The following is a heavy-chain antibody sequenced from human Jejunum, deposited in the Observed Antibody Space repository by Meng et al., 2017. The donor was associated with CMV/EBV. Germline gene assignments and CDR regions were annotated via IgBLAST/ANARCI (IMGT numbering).Heavy chain of an antibody. J-gene: IGHJ6*02. CDR3: AKFSATGAYYYGMDV. CDR1: GASIRRYN. CDR2: IYNRGSP. V-gene: IGHV4-59*01. Sequence: SGASIRRYNWTRIRQTTGKGLERIGCIYNRGSPNNKQYKERRITISVDTSKNQFSLRVYSVTAADTAVYYCAKFSATGAYYYGMDVWGQGTTVTVSS. D-gene: IGHD1-1*01.